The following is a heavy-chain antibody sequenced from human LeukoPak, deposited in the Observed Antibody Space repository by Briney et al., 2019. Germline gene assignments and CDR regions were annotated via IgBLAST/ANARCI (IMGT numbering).Heavy chain of an antibody. CDR2: IWYDGSNK. J-gene: IGHJ4*02. CDR1: GFTFSRFN. CDR3: ARDSGDSITFPDY. D-gene: IGHD3-16*01. V-gene: IGHV3-33*01. Sequence: GGSLRLSCAASGFTFSRFNLHWVRQAPGKGLEWVAVIWYDGSNKYYADSVKGRFTISRDNSKNTLYLQMSSLRAEDTAVYYCARDSGDSITFPDYWGQGTLVTVSS.